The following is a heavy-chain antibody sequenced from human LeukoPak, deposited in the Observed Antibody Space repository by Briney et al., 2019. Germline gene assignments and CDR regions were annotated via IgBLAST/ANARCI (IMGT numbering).Heavy chain of an antibody. Sequence: GGSLRLSCAASGFTFSSYSMNWVRQAPGKGLEWVSSISSSSSYIYYADSVKGRFTISRDNAKNSLYLQMNSLRAEDTAVYYCAREACGSGYPLCPYYMDVWGKGTTVTVSS. J-gene: IGHJ6*03. CDR3: AREACGSGYPLCPYYMDV. V-gene: IGHV3-21*01. D-gene: IGHD3-3*01. CDR2: ISSSSSYI. CDR1: GFTFSSYS.